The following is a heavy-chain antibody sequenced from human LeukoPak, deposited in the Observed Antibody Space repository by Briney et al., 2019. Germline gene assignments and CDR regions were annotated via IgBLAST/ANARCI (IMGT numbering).Heavy chain of an antibody. J-gene: IGHJ4*02. Sequence: PGPSLRLSCAASGFTFSRYGMHWVRQAPGKGLEWVALISSDGSGKYYADSLKGRFTISRDNSKNTLYLQMNSLRAEDTAVYYCAKNAAGGSSGYFFFDYWGQGTLVTVSS. CDR3: AKNAAGGSSGYFFFDY. CDR2: ISSDGSGK. D-gene: IGHD3-22*01. V-gene: IGHV3-30*18. CDR1: GFTFSRYG.